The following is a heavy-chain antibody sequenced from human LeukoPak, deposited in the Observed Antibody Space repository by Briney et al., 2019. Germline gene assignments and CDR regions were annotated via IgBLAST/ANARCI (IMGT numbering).Heavy chain of an antibody. V-gene: IGHV3-23*01. Sequence: GGSLRLSCAASGFTFSNYAMTWVRQAPGRGLEGVSAIGIRSLTPTYAQSVKGRFTISRDDSKNTLYLQMNSLRAEDTAIYYCAKDFRCDWWGQGTLVTVSS. J-gene: IGHJ4*02. CDR2: IGIRSLTP. D-gene: IGHD2-21*01. CDR1: GFTFSNYA. CDR3: AKDFRCDW.